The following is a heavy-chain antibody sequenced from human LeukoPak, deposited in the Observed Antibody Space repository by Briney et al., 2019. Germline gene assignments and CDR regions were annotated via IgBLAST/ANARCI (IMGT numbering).Heavy chain of an antibody. V-gene: IGHV3-23*01. Sequence: GGSLRLSCAASGFTFSRSVMSWVRQAPGQGLEWVSTVNTNGGSTYYADSVKGRFTISSDNSKSTLYLQMNSLRAEDTAVYHCAFRGSYYKFDYWGRGTLVTVSS. CDR2: VNTNGGST. J-gene: IGHJ4*02. CDR3: AFRGSYYKFDY. D-gene: IGHD1-26*01. CDR1: GFTFSRSV.